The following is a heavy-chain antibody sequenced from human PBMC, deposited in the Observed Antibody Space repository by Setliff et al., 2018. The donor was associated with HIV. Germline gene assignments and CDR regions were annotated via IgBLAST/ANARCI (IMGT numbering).Heavy chain of an antibody. CDR1: GFNLDDYA. D-gene: IGHD3-22*01. V-gene: IGHV3-9*01. Sequence: GGSLRLSCAASGFNLDDYAMHWVRQVPGKGLEWVSGLSWNSDDIDYVDSVRGRFTISRDNAKNSLYLQMNSLKIEDTALYYCARAYNVYDYRFDSSGYDYWSQGTLVTVSS. CDR2: LSWNSDDI. CDR3: ARAYNVYDYRFDSSGYDY. J-gene: IGHJ4*02.